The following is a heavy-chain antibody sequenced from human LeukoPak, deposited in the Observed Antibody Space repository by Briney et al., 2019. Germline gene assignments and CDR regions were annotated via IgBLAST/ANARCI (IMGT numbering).Heavy chain of an antibody. Sequence: GGSLRLSCAASGFTFSRYSMNWVRQAPGKGLEWVSSISIGNTYIYYADSVKGRFTISRDNAKNSLYLQMNSLRAEDTALYYCARHSRELTSVFFQHWGQGTLVIVSS. CDR1: GFTFSRYS. CDR3: ARHSRELTSVFFQH. V-gene: IGHV3-21*04. D-gene: IGHD1-7*01. J-gene: IGHJ1*01. CDR2: ISIGNTYI.